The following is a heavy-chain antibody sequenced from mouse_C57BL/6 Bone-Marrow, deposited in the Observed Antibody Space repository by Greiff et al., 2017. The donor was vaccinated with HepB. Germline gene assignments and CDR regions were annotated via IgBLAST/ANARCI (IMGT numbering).Heavy chain of an antibody. CDR3: ARALLLGSSYAAMDY. CDR1: GYTFTSYW. CDR2: IYPGSGST. V-gene: IGHV1-55*01. D-gene: IGHD1-1*01. J-gene: IGHJ4*01. Sequence: QVQLQQPGAELVKPGASVKMSCKASGYTFTSYWITWVKQRPGQGLEWIGDIYPGSGSTNYNEKFKSKATLTVDTSSSTAYMQLSSLTSEDSAVYYCARALLLGSSYAAMDYWGQGTSVTVSS.